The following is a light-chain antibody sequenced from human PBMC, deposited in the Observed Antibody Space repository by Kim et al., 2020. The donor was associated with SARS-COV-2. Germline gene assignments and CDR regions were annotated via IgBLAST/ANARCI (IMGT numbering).Light chain of an antibody. V-gene: IGLV3-21*04. Sequence: SYELTQPPSVSMAPGQTARITCGGTNIGSKSVHWYQQKPGQAPVLVIYYDTDRPSGVSERFAGSISGDTAILTISKVEVEDEADYYCQVWDSSSDHRVFGGGTQLTVL. CDR3: QVWDSSSDHRV. J-gene: IGLJ3*02. CDR2: YDT. CDR1: NIGSKS.